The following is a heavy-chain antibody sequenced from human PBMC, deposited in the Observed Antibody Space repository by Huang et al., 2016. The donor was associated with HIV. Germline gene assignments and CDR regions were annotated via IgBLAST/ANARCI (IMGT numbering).Heavy chain of an antibody. CDR2: MYYSGST. Sequence: QVQLQESGPGLVKPSETLSLTCTVSGGSISSYYWSWIRQPPGKGLEWIGYMYYSGSTNYNPSLKSRVTISVDTSKNQFSLKLSSVTAADTVVYYCARSHSIHWGFNWFDPWGQGTLVTVSS. J-gene: IGHJ5*02. CDR3: ARSHSIHWGFNWFDP. D-gene: IGHD7-27*01. CDR1: GGSISSYY. V-gene: IGHV4-59*01.